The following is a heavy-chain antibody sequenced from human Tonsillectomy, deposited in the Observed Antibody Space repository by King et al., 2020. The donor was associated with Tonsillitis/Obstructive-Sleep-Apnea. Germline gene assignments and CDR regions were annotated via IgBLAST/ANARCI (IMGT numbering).Heavy chain of an antibody. Sequence: VQLQQWGAGLLKPSETLSLTCAVYGGSFSGYYWSWIRQPPGKGLEWIGEINHSGSTNYNPSLKSRVTISVDTSKNQFSLTLSSVTAADTAVYYCARSRMGDIVVVPAAINAFDIWGQGTMVTVSS. J-gene: IGHJ3*02. D-gene: IGHD2-2*01. CDR3: ARSRMGDIVVVPAAINAFDI. CDR2: INHSGST. CDR1: GGSFSGYY. V-gene: IGHV4-34*01.